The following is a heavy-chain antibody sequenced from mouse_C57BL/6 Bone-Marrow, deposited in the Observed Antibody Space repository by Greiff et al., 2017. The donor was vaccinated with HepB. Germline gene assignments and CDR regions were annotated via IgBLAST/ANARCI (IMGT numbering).Heavy chain of an antibody. D-gene: IGHD2-5*01. CDR2: IYPGNGDT. Sequence: QVQLKESGAELVRPGASVKMSCKASGYTFTSYNMHWVKQTPRQGLEWIGAIYPGNGDTSYNQKFKGTATLTVDKSSSTAYMQLSSLTSDDSAVYFCAREGAYYSNYLYYYAMDYWGQGTSVTVSS. V-gene: IGHV1-12*01. CDR1: GYTFTSYN. CDR3: AREGAYYSNYLYYYAMDY. J-gene: IGHJ4*01.